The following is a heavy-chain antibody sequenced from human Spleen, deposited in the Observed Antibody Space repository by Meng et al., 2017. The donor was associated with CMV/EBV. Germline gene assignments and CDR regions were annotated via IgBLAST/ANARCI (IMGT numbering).Heavy chain of an antibody. V-gene: IGHV1-2*02. Sequence: ASVKVSCKASGYTFTGYYMHWVRQAPGQGLEWMGWINPSSGGTNYAQKFQGRVTMTTDTSTSTAYMELRSLRSDDTAVYYCARGSITIFGVVTQNGDYWGQGTLVTVSS. CDR3: ARGSITIFGVVTQNGDY. D-gene: IGHD3-3*01. CDR2: INPSSGGT. J-gene: IGHJ4*02. CDR1: GYTFTGYY.